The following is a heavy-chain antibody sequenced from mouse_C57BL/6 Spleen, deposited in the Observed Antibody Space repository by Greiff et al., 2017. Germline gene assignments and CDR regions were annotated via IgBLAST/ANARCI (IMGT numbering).Heavy chain of an antibody. CDR2: ISYDGSN. Sequence: DVQLQESGPGLVKPSKSLSLTCSVTGYSITSGYYWNWIRQFPGNKLEWMGYISYDGSNNYNPSLKNRISITRDTSKNQFFLKLNSVTTEDTATYYCAKPYSNYVDWYFDVWGTGTTVTVSS. CDR3: AKPYSNYVDWYFDV. CDR1: GYSITSGYY. J-gene: IGHJ1*03. V-gene: IGHV3-6*01. D-gene: IGHD2-5*01.